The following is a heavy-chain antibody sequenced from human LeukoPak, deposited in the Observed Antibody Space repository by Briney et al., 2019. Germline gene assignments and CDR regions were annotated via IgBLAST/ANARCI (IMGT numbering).Heavy chain of an antibody. J-gene: IGHJ4*02. V-gene: IGHV1-69*04. CDR1: GGIFSSSA. D-gene: IGHD3-3*01. CDR2: IIPILDIA. CDR3: AREGARITIFGVVNSYFDY. Sequence: GSSVKVSCKASGGIFSSSAINWVRQAPGQGLEWMGRIIPILDIANHAQKFQGRVTITADESTSTAYMELSSLRSEDTAVYYCAREGARITIFGVVNSYFDYWGQGTLVTVSS.